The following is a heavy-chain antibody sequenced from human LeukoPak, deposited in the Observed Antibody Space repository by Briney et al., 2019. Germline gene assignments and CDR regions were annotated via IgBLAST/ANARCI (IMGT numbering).Heavy chain of an antibody. CDR1: GFTFSTYA. V-gene: IGHV3-23*01. Sequence: PGGSLRLSCAASGFTFSTYAMSWVRQAPGKGLEWVSGISGSGLSTSYADSVKGRFTISRDNSKNTLYLQMNSLRAEDTAVYYCAKDRRWLQTTYDAFDIWGQGTMVTVSS. J-gene: IGHJ3*02. D-gene: IGHD5-24*01. CDR3: AKDRRWLQTTYDAFDI. CDR2: ISGSGLST.